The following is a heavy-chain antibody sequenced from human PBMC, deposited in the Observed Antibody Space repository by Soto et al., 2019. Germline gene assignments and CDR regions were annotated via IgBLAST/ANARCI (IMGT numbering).Heavy chain of an antibody. CDR3: GRDGPQYSIDH. CDR1: GGSITSYY. J-gene: IGHJ4*02. V-gene: IGHV4-59*01. Sequence: PSETLSLTCTVSGGSITSYYWSWIRQPPGKGLEWIGYFYYTGSTDHNPSLKSRVTISVDTSKNQFSLRLTSVTAADTAVYYCGRDGPQYSIDHWGQGTLVTVSS. D-gene: IGHD6-6*01. CDR2: FYYTGST.